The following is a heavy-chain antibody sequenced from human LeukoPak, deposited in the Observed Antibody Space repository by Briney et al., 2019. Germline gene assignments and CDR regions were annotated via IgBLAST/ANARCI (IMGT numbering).Heavy chain of an antibody. Sequence: GGSLRLSCAASGFTFSSYSMNWVRQAPGKGLEWVSSISSSSSYIYYADSVKGRFTISRDNAKNSLYLQMNSLRAEDTAVYYCASYCSGGSCSFYWGQGTLVTVSS. J-gene: IGHJ4*02. CDR1: GFTFSSYS. CDR2: ISSSSSYI. D-gene: IGHD2-15*01. V-gene: IGHV3-21*01. CDR3: ASYCSGGSCSFY.